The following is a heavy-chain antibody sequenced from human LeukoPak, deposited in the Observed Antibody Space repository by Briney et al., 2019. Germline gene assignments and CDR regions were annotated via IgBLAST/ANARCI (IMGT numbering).Heavy chain of an antibody. D-gene: IGHD7-27*01. J-gene: IGHJ3*02. Sequence: ASVKVSCKASGYTFTGYYMHWVRQAPGQGLEWMGWINPNSGGTNYAQKFHGSVTMTRDTSISTAYMELSSLRSDDTAVYYCARDVGYWGAFDIWGQGTMVTVSS. CDR3: ARDVGYWGAFDI. CDR2: INPNSGGT. V-gene: IGHV1-2*02. CDR1: GYTFTGYY.